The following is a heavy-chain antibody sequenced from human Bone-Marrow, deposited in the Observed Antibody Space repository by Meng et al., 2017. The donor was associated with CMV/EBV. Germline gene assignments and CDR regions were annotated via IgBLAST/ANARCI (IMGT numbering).Heavy chain of an antibody. CDR1: GGSISSSSYY. CDR3: ARDAVGRKSSGWYDY. Sequence: SETLSLTCTVSGGSISSSSYYWGWIRQPPGKGLEWIGSIYYSGSTYYNPSLKSRVTISVDTSKNQFSLKLSSVTAADTAVYYCARDAVGRKSSGWYDYWGHGTLVTVSS. V-gene: IGHV4-39*07. D-gene: IGHD6-19*01. J-gene: IGHJ5*01. CDR2: IYYSGST.